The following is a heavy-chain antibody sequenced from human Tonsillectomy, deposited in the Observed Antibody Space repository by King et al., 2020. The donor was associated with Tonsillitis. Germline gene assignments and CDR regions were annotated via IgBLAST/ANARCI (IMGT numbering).Heavy chain of an antibody. Sequence: VQLVESGAEVKKPGASVKVSCKASGYTFTTYGITWVRQAPGQGLEWMGWISGYNGYTNYAQKLQGRFTMTTDTSTSTAYMELRSLKSDDTAVYYCARDYCSTTSCYNGYWGQGTLVTVSS. CDR3: ARDYCSTTSCYNGY. CDR2: ISGYNGYT. CDR1: GYTFTTYG. D-gene: IGHD2-2*02. J-gene: IGHJ4*02. V-gene: IGHV1-18*01.